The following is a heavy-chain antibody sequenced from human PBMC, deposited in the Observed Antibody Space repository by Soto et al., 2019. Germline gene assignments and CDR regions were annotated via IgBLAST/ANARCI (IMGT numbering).Heavy chain of an antibody. J-gene: IGHJ4*02. CDR2: IYHSGST. CDR3: AREDDSWSGYFPN. D-gene: IGHD3-3*01. V-gene: IGHV4-30-2*01. Sequence: PSETLSLTCAVSGGSIISGGYSWSWIRQPPGKGLEWIGYIYHSGSTYYNPSLKSRVTISVDRSKNQFSLKLSSVTAADTAVYYCAREDDSWSGYFPNWGQGTLVTVSS. CDR1: GGSIISGGYS.